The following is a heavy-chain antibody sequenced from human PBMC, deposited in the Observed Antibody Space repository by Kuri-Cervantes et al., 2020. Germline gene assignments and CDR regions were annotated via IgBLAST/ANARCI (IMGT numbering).Heavy chain of an antibody. CDR3: AHASKYCGNTDCHRDYYYHIDV. CDR1: GFSLSSRGVG. V-gene: IGHV2-5*02. Sequence: SGPTLVKPTQTLTLTCSFSGFSLSSRGVGVGWIRQPPGKALEWLALIYWDDGERYRPSLRSRLTITKDTSKNQVVLTLTDMDPMDTATYYCAHASKYCGNTDCHRDYYYHIDVWGKGTTVTVSS. D-gene: IGHD2-2*02. CDR2: IYWDDGE. J-gene: IGHJ6*03.